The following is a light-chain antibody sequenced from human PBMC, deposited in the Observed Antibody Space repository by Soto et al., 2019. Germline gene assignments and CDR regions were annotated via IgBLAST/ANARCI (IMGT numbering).Light chain of an antibody. CDR2: AAS. CDR3: QQSYSTPGT. J-gene: IGKJ1*01. Sequence: DIPMTQSPSSLSASVGDRVTITCRASQSISSYLNWYQQKPGKAPKLLIYAASSLQSGVPSRFSGSGSGTDFTRTISSLQPEDFATYYCQQSYSTPGTFGQGTKVEIK. CDR1: QSISSY. V-gene: IGKV1-39*01.